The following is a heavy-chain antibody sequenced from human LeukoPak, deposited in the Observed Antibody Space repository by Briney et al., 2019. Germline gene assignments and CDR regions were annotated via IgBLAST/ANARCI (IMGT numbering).Heavy chain of an antibody. Sequence: ASVKVSRKASGYTFTSYYIHWVRQAPGQGLEWMGLINPSGGSTNYAQKFQDRVTMTRDTSTSTVYMELSSLRSEDTAVYYCARGPRITMVRGGQWYYYMDVWGKGTTVTISS. D-gene: IGHD3-10*01. CDR2: INPSGGST. CDR1: GYTFTSYY. J-gene: IGHJ6*03. V-gene: IGHV1-46*01. CDR3: ARGPRITMVRGGQWYYYMDV.